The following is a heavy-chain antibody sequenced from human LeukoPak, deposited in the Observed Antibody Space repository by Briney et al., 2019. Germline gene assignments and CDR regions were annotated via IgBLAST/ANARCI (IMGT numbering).Heavy chain of an antibody. CDR1: GGSFSGYY. J-gene: IGHJ4*02. D-gene: IGHD6-6*01. CDR3: ARGRIAARLLDY. V-gene: IGHV4-34*01. CDR2: INHSGST. Sequence: PSETLSLTCAVYGGSFSGYYWSWIRQPPGKGLEWIGEINHSGSTNYNPSLKSRVTISVDTSKNQFSLKLSSVTAADTAVYYCARGRIAARLLDYWGQGTLVTVSS.